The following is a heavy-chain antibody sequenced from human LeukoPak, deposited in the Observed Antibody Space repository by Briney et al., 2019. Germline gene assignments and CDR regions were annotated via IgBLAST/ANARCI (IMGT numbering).Heavy chain of an antibody. Sequence: SETLSLTCTVSGGSISSYYWSWIRQPPGKGLEWIGYIYYSGSTNYNPSLKSRVTISVDTSKNQFSLKLSSVTAADTAVYYCARPGPYGDYYFDYWGQGTLVTVSS. CDR3: ARPGPYGDYYFDY. CDR2: IYYSGST. V-gene: IGHV4-59*08. CDR1: GGSISSYY. J-gene: IGHJ4*02. D-gene: IGHD4-17*01.